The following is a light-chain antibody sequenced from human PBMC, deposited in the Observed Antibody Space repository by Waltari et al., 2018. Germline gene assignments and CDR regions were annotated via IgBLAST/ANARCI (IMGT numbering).Light chain of an antibody. CDR3: HVWHPDVDPGV. Sequence: SYVLTQPPSVSVAPGETARITCGGDNIGSYSVHWYQQRPGQAPMLVIYYDSDRPSGIPARFSGSNSGNTATLTISRVEAGDEAKYYCHVWHPDVDPGVFGTGTDVTVL. J-gene: IGLJ1*01. CDR2: YDS. CDR1: NIGSYS. V-gene: IGLV3-21*04.